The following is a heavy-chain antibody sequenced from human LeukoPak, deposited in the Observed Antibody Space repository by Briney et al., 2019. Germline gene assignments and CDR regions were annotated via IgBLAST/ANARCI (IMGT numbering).Heavy chain of an antibody. V-gene: IGHV3-23*01. D-gene: IGHD3-3*01. Sequence: GGSLRLSCAASGFTFSSNWMSWVRQAPGKGLEWVSSSDADGRLTYYDDSVKGRFTISRDNSRDTLYLQMDNLRAEDSAVYYCARAISHFVIGGAAYWGQGTKVTVSS. CDR1: GFTFSSNW. J-gene: IGHJ4*02. CDR2: SDADGRLT. CDR3: ARAISHFVIGGAAY.